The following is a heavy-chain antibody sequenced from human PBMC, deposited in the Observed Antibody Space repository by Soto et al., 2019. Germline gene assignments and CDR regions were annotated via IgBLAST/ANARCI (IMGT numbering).Heavy chain of an antibody. D-gene: IGHD3-16*01. CDR2: INPSGGST. J-gene: IGHJ5*02. V-gene: IGHV1-46*01. Sequence: QVQLVQSGAEVKKPGASVKASCKASGYTFTSYYMHWVRQAPGQGLEWMGIINPSGGSTSYAQKFQGRVTMTRDTSTSTVYMDLSSLRSEDTAVYYCARDILITFGGLRWGWFDPWGQGTLVTVSS. CDR1: GYTFTSYY. CDR3: ARDILITFGGLRWGWFDP.